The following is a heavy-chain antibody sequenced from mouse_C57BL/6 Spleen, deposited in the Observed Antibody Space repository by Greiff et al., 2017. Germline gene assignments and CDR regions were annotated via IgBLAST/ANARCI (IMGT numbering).Heavy chain of an antibody. CDR1: GYTFTDYE. D-gene: IGHD2-5*01. CDR2: IDPETGGT. J-gene: IGHJ2*01. Sequence: VQLVESGAELVRPGASVTLSCKASGYTFTDYEMHWVKQTPVHGLEWIGAIDPETGGTAYNQKFKGKAILTADKSSSTAYMELRSLTSEDSAVYYCTREGYSNYLYYFDYWGQGTTLTVSS. V-gene: IGHV1-15*01. CDR3: TREGYSNYLYYFDY.